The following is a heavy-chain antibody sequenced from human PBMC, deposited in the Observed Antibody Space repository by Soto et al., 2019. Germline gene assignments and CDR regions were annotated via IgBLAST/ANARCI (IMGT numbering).Heavy chain of an antibody. Sequence: ASVKVSCKASGYTFTNTGVIWVRQAPGQGLEWMGWVSAYNANTNYAQKFLGRVTMTTDTSTTTAYMELRSLRSDDTAVYYCARDPTDSSGYYYDYWVQGSLVRVSS. CDR2: VSAYNANT. V-gene: IGHV1-18*01. D-gene: IGHD3-22*01. J-gene: IGHJ4*02. CDR3: ARDPTDSSGYYYDY. CDR1: GYTFTNTG.